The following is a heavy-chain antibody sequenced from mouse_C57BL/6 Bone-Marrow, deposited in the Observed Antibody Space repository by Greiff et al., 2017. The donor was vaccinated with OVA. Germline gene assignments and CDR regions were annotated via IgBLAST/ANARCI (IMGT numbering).Heavy chain of an antibody. CDR3: ATIDGYSYYAMDY. V-gene: IGHV1-82*01. Sequence: VQLQQSGPELVKPGASVKISCKASGYAFSSSWMNWVKQRPGKGLEWIGRIYPEDGDTNYNGKFKGKATLTADKSSSTAYMQLSSLTSEDSAVYFCATIDGYSYYAMDYWGQGTSVTVSS. CDR1: GYAFSSSW. CDR2: IYPEDGDT. D-gene: IGHD2-3*01. J-gene: IGHJ4*01.